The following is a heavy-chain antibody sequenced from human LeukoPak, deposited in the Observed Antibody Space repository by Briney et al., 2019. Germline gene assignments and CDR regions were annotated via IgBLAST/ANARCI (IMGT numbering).Heavy chain of an antibody. D-gene: IGHD3-9*01. J-gene: IGHJ4*02. CDR2: ISAYNGNT. CDR3: ARDLRGWLHFDY. V-gene: IGHV1-18*01. Sequence: ASVNVSCKASGYTFTSYGISWVRQAPGQGLEWMGWISAYNGNTNYAQKLQGRVTMTTDTSTSTAYMELRSLRSDDTAVYYCARDLRGWLHFDYWGQGTLVTVSS. CDR1: GYTFTSYG.